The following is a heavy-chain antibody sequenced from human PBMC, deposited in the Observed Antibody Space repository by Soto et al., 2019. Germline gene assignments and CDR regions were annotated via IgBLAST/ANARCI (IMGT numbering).Heavy chain of an antibody. D-gene: IGHD3-22*01. CDR2: IYHSGST. V-gene: IGHV4-4*02. J-gene: IGHJ6*02. Sequence: SETLSLTCAVSGGSISSSNWWSWVRQPPGKGLEWIGEIYHSGSTNYNPSLKSRVTISVDKSKNQFSLKLSSVTAADTAVYYCAGDSYYYDSSGSYGMDVWGQGTTVTVSS. CDR3: AGDSYYYDSSGSYGMDV. CDR1: GGSISSSNW.